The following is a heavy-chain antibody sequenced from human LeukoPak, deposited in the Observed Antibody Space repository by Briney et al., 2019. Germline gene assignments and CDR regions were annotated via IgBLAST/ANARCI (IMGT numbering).Heavy chain of an antibody. V-gene: IGHV4-39*07. D-gene: IGHD3-3*01. Sequence: SETLSLTCTVSGGSISSSSYYWGWIRQPPGKGLEWIGSIYYSGSTYYNLSLKSRVTISVDTSKNQFSLKLSSVTAADTAVYYCARERQNYYDFWSDHDAFDIWGQGTMVTVSS. J-gene: IGHJ3*02. CDR1: GGSISSSSYY. CDR3: ARERQNYYDFWSDHDAFDI. CDR2: IYYSGST.